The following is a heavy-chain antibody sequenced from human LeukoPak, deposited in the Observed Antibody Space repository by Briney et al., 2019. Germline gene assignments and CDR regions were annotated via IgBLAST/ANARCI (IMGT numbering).Heavy chain of an antibody. V-gene: IGHV3-30*04. CDR2: ISYDGSNK. CDR1: GFTFSSYA. D-gene: IGHD3-10*01. CDR3: ASGGYAFGFGEYIDY. Sequence: GGSLRLSCAASGFTFSSYAMHWVRQAPGKGLEWVAVISYDGSNKYYADSVKGRFTISRDNSKNTLYLQMNSLRAEDTAVYYCASGGYAFGFGEYIDYWGQGTLVTVSS. J-gene: IGHJ4*02.